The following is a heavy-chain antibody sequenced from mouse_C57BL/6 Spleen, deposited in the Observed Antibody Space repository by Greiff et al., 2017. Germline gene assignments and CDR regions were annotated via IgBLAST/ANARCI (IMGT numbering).Heavy chain of an antibody. Sequence: EVMLVESEGGLVQPGSSMKLSCTASGFTFSDYYMAWVRQVPEKGLEWVANINSDGSSTYYLDALKSRFIISRDNAKNMLYLQMSSLKSEDTATYYCAREGVYYGNSYYFDYWGQGTTLTVSS. J-gene: IGHJ2*01. CDR1: GFTFSDYY. CDR2: INSDGSST. CDR3: AREGVYYGNSYYFDY. V-gene: IGHV5-16*01. D-gene: IGHD2-1*01.